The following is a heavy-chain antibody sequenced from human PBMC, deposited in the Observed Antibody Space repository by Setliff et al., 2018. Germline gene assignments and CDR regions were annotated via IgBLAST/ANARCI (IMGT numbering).Heavy chain of an antibody. D-gene: IGHD3-10*01. CDR2: ISNSGGST. Sequence: PGGSLRLSCAASGFTFSSYAMSWVRQAPGKGLEWVSSISNSGGSTFYADSVKGRFTISRDNSKNTLYVQMNSLRAEDTAVYYCAKSYGSGSYRPLFDYWGQGTRVTVPQ. CDR1: GFTFSSYA. J-gene: IGHJ4*02. V-gene: IGHV3-23*01. CDR3: AKSYGSGSYRPLFDY.